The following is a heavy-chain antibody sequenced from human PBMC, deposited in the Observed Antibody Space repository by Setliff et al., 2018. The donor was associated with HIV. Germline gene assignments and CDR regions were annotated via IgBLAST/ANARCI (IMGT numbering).Heavy chain of an antibody. J-gene: IGHJ4*02. CDR3: ATYHYYDSSAYYVDLYYLDY. D-gene: IGHD3-22*01. V-gene: IGHV1-46*01. Sequence: GASVKVSCKTSGGSFSKYLFTWVRQAPGQGLEWMGIIYPGGARRSYAQKFQGRVTITTDESTNTVYMELSSLRSDDTAVYYCATYHYYDSSAYYVDLYYLDYWGQGTLVTVSS. CDR1: GGSFSKYL. CDR2: IYPGGARR.